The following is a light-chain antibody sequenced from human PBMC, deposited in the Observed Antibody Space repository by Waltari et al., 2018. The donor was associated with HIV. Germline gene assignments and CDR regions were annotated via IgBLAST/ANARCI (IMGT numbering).Light chain of an antibody. Sequence: EVVLTQSPGTLSLSPGERATLSCRASTTISSTYLAWYQQKPGQAPRLLIYGASSRATGIPDRFSGSGSGTDFTLTISRLEPEDFAVYYCQQYGTSPPYTFGQGTKVEIK. V-gene: IGKV3-20*01. J-gene: IGKJ2*01. CDR2: GAS. CDR3: QQYGTSPPYT. CDR1: TTISSTY.